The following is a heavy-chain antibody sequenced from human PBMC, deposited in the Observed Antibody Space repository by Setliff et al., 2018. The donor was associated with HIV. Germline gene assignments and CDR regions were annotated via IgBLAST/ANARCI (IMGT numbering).Heavy chain of an antibody. CDR2: ILNDGRT. Sequence: SETLSLTCTVSGGSVSSSSYYWGWIRQPPGKGLEWIGSILNDGRTYYNPSLKSRVTIPMDTSTNQFSLKLSSVTAADTAVYFCARHFPSISLFFGDPGPFDRWGQGALVTVS. J-gene: IGHJ4*02. CDR1: GGSVSSSSYY. V-gene: IGHV4-39*01. CDR3: ARHFPSISLFFGDPGPFDR. D-gene: IGHD3-10*01.